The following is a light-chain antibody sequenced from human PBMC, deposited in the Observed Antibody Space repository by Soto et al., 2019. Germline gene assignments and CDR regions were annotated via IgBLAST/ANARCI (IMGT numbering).Light chain of an antibody. J-gene: IGKJ4*01. V-gene: IGKV1-12*01. CDR1: QDITNS. CDR3: QQGHSFHPS. CDR2: ATS. Sequence: DIQMTQSPSSVSASVGDRVTITCRASQDITNSLAWYQQKPGKAPKLLIYATSRLQPGVPSRFSGSGSRTGSTLSISRLHPEDFATYYCQQGHSFHPSYAGGPKVDIQ.